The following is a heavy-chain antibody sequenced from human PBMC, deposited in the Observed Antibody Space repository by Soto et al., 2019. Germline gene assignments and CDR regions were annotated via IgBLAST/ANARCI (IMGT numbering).Heavy chain of an antibody. CDR2: ISPGSRYP. D-gene: IGHD2-15*01. J-gene: IGHJ5*02. CDR1: GFTFGDSY. CDR3: VRGGGGGLFDP. Sequence: GGSLRLSCAGSGFTFGDSYMSWIRQAPGKGLEWLSYISPGSRYPAYADSVKGRFTISRGNARRSLFLQMTSLTAEDTAMYYCVRGGGGGLFDPWGQGTMVTVSS. V-gene: IGHV3-11*06.